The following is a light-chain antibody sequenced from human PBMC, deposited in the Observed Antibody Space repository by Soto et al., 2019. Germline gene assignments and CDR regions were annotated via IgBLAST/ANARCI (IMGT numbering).Light chain of an antibody. CDR2: GSS. V-gene: IGKV3-20*01. CDR1: QTVSNNY. J-gene: IGKJ2*01. Sequence: EVVLTQSPGTLSLSPGERATLSCRASQTVSNNYLAWYQQKPGQAPRLLIFGSSDRATGIPDRFSVSGSGTDFTLTISRLEPEDFAVYYCQQYGSSPPYTFGQGTKLEIK. CDR3: QQYGSSPPYT.